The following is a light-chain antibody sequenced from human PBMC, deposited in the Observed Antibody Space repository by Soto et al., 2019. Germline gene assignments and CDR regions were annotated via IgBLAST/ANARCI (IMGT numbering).Light chain of an antibody. CDR1: SSNVGSYNF. Sequence: QSALTQPASVSGSPGQSITISCTGTSSNVGSYNFVSWYRQYAGKAPELIIYEVSQRPSTFFNRFSGSKSGNTASLTVSGLQSDDEADYYCGSWDSSLSAYVFGTGTKLTVL. CDR2: EVS. J-gene: IGLJ1*01. CDR3: GSWDSSLSAYV. V-gene: IGLV2-23*02.